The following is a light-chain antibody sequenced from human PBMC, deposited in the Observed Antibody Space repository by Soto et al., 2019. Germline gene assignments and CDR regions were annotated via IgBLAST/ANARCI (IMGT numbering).Light chain of an antibody. Sequence: EMVLTKSPGTLSLSPGERATLSCRASQSVSSSYLAWYQQKPGQAPRLLIYGASSRATGIPDRFSGSGSGTAFTLTIRRLDPEDFAVYYCQQYGSSPGTFGQGTKVYIK. CDR3: QQYGSSPGT. J-gene: IGKJ1*01. CDR2: GAS. V-gene: IGKV3-20*01. CDR1: QSVSSSY.